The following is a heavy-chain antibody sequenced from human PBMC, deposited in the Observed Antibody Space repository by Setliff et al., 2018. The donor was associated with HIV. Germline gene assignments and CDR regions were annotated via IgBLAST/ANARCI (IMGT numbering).Heavy chain of an antibody. Sequence: PGESLKISCAASGFTFSNYAMSWVRQAPGEGLEWVSAILSTGERTFYADSVKGRFTISRDNSWDTVDLQMNTLRAEDTAVYYCAKVPLFVVVPAALGGMDVWGQGTLVTVSS. V-gene: IGHV3-23*01. CDR3: AKVPLFVVVPAALGGMDV. CDR1: GFTFSNYA. J-gene: IGHJ4*02. CDR2: ILSTGERT. D-gene: IGHD2-2*01.